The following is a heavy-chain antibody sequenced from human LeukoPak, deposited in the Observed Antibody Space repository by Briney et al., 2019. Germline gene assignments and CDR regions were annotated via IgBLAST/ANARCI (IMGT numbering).Heavy chain of an antibody. CDR2: INPNSGGT. V-gene: IGHV1-2*02. Sequence: ASVKVSCKASGYTFTGYYMHWVRQAPGQGLECMGWINPNSGGTNYAQKFQGRVTMTRDTSISTAYMELSRLRSDDTAVYYCATSTGYCTSTSCYPEFDYWGQGTLVTVSS. CDR1: GYTFTGYY. CDR3: ATSTGYCTSTSCYPEFDY. J-gene: IGHJ4*02. D-gene: IGHD2-2*03.